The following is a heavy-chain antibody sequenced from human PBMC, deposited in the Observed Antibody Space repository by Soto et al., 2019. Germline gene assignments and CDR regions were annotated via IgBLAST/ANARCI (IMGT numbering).Heavy chain of an antibody. V-gene: IGHV4-61*01. CDR1: GGSVSSGSYY. CDR3: AREEYYYESSGYYRLDP. CDR2: IYYSGST. Sequence: SETLSLTCTVSGGSVSSGSYYWSWIRQPPGKGLEWIGYIYYSGSTNYNPSLKSRVTISVDTSKNQFSLKLSSVTAADTAVYYCAREEYYYESSGYYRLDPWGQGTLVTVSS. D-gene: IGHD3-22*01. J-gene: IGHJ5*02.